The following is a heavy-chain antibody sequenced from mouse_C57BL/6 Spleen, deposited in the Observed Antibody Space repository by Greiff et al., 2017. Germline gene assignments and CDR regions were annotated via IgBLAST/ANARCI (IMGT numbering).Heavy chain of an antibody. CDR1: GYTFTSYW. V-gene: IGHV1-69*01. CDR3: ARRGGSMDY. D-gene: IGHD1-1*02. CDR2: IDPSDSYT. Sequence: QVQLQQSGAELVMPGASVKLSCKASGYTFTSYWMHWVKQRPGQGLEWIGEIDPSDSYTNYNQKFKGKSTLTVDKSSSTAYMQLSSLTSEDSAVXYCARRGGSMDYWGQGTSVTVSS. J-gene: IGHJ4*01.